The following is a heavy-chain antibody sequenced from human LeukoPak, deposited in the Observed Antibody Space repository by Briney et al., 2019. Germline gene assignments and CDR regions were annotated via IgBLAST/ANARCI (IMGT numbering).Heavy chain of an antibody. CDR1: GFTFSSYG. CDR3: ARGGGARPDY. Sequence: AGGSLGLSCTASGFTFSSYGMNWVRQAPGKGLKWVSYISSSSSAINYADSVKGRFTISRDNAKNSLFLQMNSLRDEDTAMYYCARGGGARPDYWGQGTLVTVSS. D-gene: IGHD3-10*01. V-gene: IGHV3-48*02. J-gene: IGHJ4*02. CDR2: ISSSSSAI.